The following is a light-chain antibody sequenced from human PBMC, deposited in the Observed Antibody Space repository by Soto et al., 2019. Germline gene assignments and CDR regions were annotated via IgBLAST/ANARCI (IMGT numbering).Light chain of an antibody. V-gene: IGKV2-28*01. Sequence: DIVLTQSPLSLTVTPGESASISCTSSESLLHRNGNTLLDWYLQKPGQSPQLLIYLVSRRAPGVPDRFSGGGSGSDFTLTISRVEAEDVGVYYCMQGLQTPRTFGQGTREEIK. CDR1: ESLLHRNGNTL. J-gene: IGKJ1*01. CDR2: LVS. CDR3: MQGLQTPRT.